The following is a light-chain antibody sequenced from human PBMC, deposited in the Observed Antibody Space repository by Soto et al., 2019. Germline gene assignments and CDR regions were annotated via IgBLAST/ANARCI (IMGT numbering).Light chain of an antibody. V-gene: IGKV1-5*01. J-gene: IGKJ4*01. Sequence: DIQMTQSPSTLSASVGDRVTITCRASQSISSWLAWYQQRPGKAPKLLIYDASSLESGVPSRFSGSGSGTEFTLTISSLQPDDFATYYGQQYNSYFALTFGGGTKV. CDR2: DAS. CDR3: QQYNSYFALT. CDR1: QSISSW.